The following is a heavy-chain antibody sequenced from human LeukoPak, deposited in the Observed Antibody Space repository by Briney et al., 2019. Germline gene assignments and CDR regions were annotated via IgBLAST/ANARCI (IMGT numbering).Heavy chain of an antibody. CDR2: INTNTGNP. D-gene: IGHD1-1*01. Sequence: ASVKVSCKASGYTFTSYAMNWVRQAPGQGLEWMGWINTNTGNPTYAQGFTGRFVFSLDTSVSTAYLQISSLKAEDTAVYYCARALTDYSQLPSDAFDIWGQGTMVTVSS. CDR3: ARALTDYSQLPSDAFDI. J-gene: IGHJ3*02. V-gene: IGHV7-4-1*02. CDR1: GYTFTSYA.